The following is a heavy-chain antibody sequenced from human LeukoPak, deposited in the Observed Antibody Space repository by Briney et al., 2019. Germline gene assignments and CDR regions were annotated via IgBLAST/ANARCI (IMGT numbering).Heavy chain of an antibody. D-gene: IGHD4-11*01. V-gene: IGHV3-7*01. CDR2: IKLDGSEK. J-gene: IGHJ4*02. CDR3: ASRKSQASDDSIY. Sequence: PGGSLRLSCVASGFTISNHWMNWLRLAPGKGLEWVANIKLDGSEKYYVDSVKGRFTISRDNAKNSLYLQMNSLRVEDGTVYYSASRKSQASDDSIYWGQGALVTVSS. CDR1: GFTISNHW.